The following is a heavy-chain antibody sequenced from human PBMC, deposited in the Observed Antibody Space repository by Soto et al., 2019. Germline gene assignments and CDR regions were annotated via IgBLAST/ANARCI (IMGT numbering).Heavy chain of an antibody. CDR3: ARENSSGYTGKGDAFDI. Sequence: QVQLQESGPGLVKPSQTLSLTCTVSGGSISSGGYYWSWIRQHPGKGLEWIGYIYYSGSTYYNPSLKSRVTISVDTSKNQFSLKLSSVTAADTAVYYCARENSSGYTGKGDAFDIWGQGTMVTVSS. V-gene: IGHV4-31*03. CDR2: IYYSGST. D-gene: IGHD3-22*01. CDR1: GGSISSGGYY. J-gene: IGHJ3*02.